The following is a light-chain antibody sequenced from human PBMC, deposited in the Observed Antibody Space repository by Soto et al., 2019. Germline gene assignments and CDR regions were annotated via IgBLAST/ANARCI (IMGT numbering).Light chain of an antibody. CDR1: QSVSSS. Sequence: EMVVTQCPAELSVCPGVRVTRSRMASQSVSSSLAWYQQKPGQAPRLLIYNASNRATGIPVRFSGSGSGTDFTLTISSLEPEDFAVYYCQQRSSWPITFGQGTRLEIK. J-gene: IGKJ5*01. CDR3: QQRSSWPIT. V-gene: IGKV3-11*01. CDR2: NAS.